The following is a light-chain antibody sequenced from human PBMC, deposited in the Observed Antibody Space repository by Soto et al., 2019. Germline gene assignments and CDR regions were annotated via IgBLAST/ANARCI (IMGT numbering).Light chain of an antibody. CDR1: QSVSHK. Sequence: EIVMTQSPATLSVSPGERATVSCRASQSVSHKLAWYQQKPGQGPRLLIYDASARVTGIPARFSGTGSGTEFTLTISSLQSEDLAVYYCQQYNTWPYTFGQGTELEIK. CDR3: QQYNTWPYT. J-gene: IGKJ2*01. V-gene: IGKV3-15*01. CDR2: DAS.